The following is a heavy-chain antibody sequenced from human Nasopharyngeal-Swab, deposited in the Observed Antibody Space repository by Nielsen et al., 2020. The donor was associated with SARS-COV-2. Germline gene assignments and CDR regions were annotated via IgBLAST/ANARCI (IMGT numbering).Heavy chain of an antibody. D-gene: IGHD2-15*01. J-gene: IGHJ4*02. V-gene: IGHV3-73*01. Sequence: GESLKISCAASGFTFSDSAIHWVRQAFGKELEWVGRVRSKGNNYATAYSASVKGRFIIFRDDPTNTAYLQMNSLKTEDTAMYYCTRCGGGCYSGRDYWGQGTLVTVSS. CDR3: TRCGGGCYSGRDY. CDR1: GFTFSDSA. CDR2: VRSKGNNYAT.